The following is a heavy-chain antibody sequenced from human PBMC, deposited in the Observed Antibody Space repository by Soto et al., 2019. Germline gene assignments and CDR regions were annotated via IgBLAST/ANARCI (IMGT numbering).Heavy chain of an antibody. CDR2: NVPIFGAA. D-gene: IGHD3-10*01. J-gene: IGHJ6*02. CDR3: ARDSTKHSFGSGSYCYGMDV. CDR1: GATFSSYA. Sequence: QVQLVQSGAEVKKPGSSVKVSCKASGATFSSYAISWVRPAPGQGLEWKGGNVPIFGAANYAQKFQGRVAFTADESTSTAYMELSDLRSEDTAVYYCARDSTKHSFGSGSYCYGMDVWGQGTTVTVSS. V-gene: IGHV1-69*01.